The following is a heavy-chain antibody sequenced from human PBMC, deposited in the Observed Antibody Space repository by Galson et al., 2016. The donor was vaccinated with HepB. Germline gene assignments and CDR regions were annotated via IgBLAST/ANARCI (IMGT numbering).Heavy chain of an antibody. CDR2: SGHSGGYI. J-gene: IGHJ4*02. Sequence: SLRLSCAASTFTFRRFAMSWVRQAPGKGLEWVPSSGHSGGYIYYADSVKGRFTISRDNSNNTLYLQMNSLRAEDTALYNGAKSGVWGTHRSPDYWGQGTLVTVSS. V-gene: IGHV3-23*01. CDR1: TFTFRRFA. CDR3: AKSGVWGTHRSPDY. D-gene: IGHD3-16*02.